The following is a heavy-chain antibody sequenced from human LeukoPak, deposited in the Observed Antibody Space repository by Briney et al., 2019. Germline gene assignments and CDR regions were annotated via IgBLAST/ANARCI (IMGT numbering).Heavy chain of an antibody. V-gene: IGHV4-39*07. CDR1: GGSISSSSYY. J-gene: IGHJ4*02. CDR2: IYYSGST. D-gene: IGHD3-10*01. CDR3: GTFNGFDY. Sequence: SEALSLTCTVSGGSISSSSYYWGWIRQPPGKGLEWIGSIYYSGSTYYNPSLKSRVTISVDTSKNQFSLKLSSVTAADTAVYGSGTFNGFDYWGQGTLVTVSS.